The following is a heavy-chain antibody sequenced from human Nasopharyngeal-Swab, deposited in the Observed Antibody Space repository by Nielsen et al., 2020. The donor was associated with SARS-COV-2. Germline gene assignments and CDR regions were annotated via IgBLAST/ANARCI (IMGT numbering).Heavy chain of an antibody. Sequence: GGSLRLSCAASGFTFSNHARHWVRKAPGKGLEWVAVISYDGNDKYYADSGKGRFTISRDNSKNTVNLQMNSLRAEDTAVYYCARGSSSSFWYFDLWGRGTLVTVSS. CDR2: ISYDGNDK. CDR3: ARGSSSSFWYFDL. J-gene: IGHJ2*01. V-gene: IGHV3-30*04. D-gene: IGHD6-6*01. CDR1: GFTFSNHA.